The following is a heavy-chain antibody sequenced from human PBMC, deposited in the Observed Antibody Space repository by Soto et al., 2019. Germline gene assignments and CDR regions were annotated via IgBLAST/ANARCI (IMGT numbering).Heavy chain of an antibody. Sequence: EVQLVESGGGLVQPGGSLRLSCVASGFAFTSYRMHWVRQAPGKGLVWVSRIKTDGSRTTYADSVKGRFTISRDNAKNTLYLLMNSLRAEDTAVYYCAREPRASNGDYINTYYYYMDVWGTGTTVTVSS. CDR2: IKTDGSRT. CDR3: AREPRASNGDYINTYYYYMDV. CDR1: GFAFTSYR. D-gene: IGHD4-17*01. V-gene: IGHV3-74*03. J-gene: IGHJ6*03.